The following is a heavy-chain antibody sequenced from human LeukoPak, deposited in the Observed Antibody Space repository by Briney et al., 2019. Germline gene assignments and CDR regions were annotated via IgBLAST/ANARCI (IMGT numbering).Heavy chain of an antibody. J-gene: IGHJ4*02. Sequence: GGSLRLSCAASGFTFDDYGMSWVRQAPGKGLGWVSGINWNGGSTGYADSVKGRFTISRDNAKNSLYLQMNSLRAEDTALYHCARRGRYGYRDYWGQGTLVTVSS. CDR3: ARRGRYGYRDY. CDR1: GFTFDDYG. V-gene: IGHV3-20*01. D-gene: IGHD5-24*01. CDR2: INWNGGST.